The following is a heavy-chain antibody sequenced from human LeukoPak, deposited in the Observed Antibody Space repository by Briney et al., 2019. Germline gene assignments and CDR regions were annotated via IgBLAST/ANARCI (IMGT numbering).Heavy chain of an antibody. D-gene: IGHD3-3*01. CDR1: GFTFSSYA. V-gene: IGHV3-23*01. J-gene: IGHJ4*02. CDR2: ISGSGGST. Sequence: PGGSLRLSCAASGFTFSSYAMSWVRQAPGKGLEWVSAISGSGGSTYYADSVKGRFTISRDNSKNTLYLQMNCLRAEDTAVYYCAKARRFLESQEYFDYWGQGTLVTVSS. CDR3: AKARRFLESQEYFDY.